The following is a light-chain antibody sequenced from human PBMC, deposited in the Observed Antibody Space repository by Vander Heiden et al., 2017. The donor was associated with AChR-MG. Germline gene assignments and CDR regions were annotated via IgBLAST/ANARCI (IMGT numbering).Light chain of an antibody. Sequence: EIVLTPSPGTLSLSPGERATLSCSASQSVSSTYLAWYQRKPGQPPRLLIYGASSRATGIPDRFSGSRSGTDFTLTISRLEPEDFAVYYCQQYGSSPLYTFGQGTKLEIK. CDR1: QSVSSTY. J-gene: IGKJ2*01. CDR3: QQYGSSPLYT. CDR2: GAS. V-gene: IGKV3-20*01.